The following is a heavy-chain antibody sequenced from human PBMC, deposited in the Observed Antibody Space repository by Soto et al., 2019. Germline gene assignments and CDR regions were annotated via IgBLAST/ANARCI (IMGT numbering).Heavy chain of an antibody. D-gene: IGHD3-16*02. CDR2: IYYSGST. CDR1: GGSISSDY. V-gene: IGHV4-59*01. J-gene: IGHJ4*02. CDR3: ARTVIGGFDY. Sequence: QVKLQESGPGLVKPSETLSLTCTVSGGSISSDYWSWIRQPPGKGLEWIAYIYYSGSTNYNPSLKSRVAISGDTSNNPFSLKLSSVTAADTAVYYCARTVIGGFDYWGQGTLVTVSS.